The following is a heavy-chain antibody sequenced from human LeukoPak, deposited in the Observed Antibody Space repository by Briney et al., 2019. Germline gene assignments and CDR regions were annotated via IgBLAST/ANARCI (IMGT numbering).Heavy chain of an antibody. CDR3: AIINHPDGRVY. J-gene: IGHJ4*02. CDR1: GYNFGSYW. CDR2: IYAGNSDA. D-gene: IGHD5-24*01. V-gene: IGHV5-51*01. Sequence: GESLKISCEASGYNFGSYWLGWVRQLPGKGLEWTAIIYAGNSDAKYSPSFQGQVSISTDRSISTAYLHWSSLKASDTAIYYCAIINHPDGRVYWGQGTLVTVSS.